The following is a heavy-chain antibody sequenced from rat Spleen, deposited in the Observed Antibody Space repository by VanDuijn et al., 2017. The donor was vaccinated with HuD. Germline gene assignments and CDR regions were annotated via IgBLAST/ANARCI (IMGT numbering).Heavy chain of an antibody. CDR3: TTQEAIAAISLDY. V-gene: IGHV5-25*01. Sequence: EVQLVESGGGLVQPGRSMKLSCAASGFTFSNYDMAWVRQAPTKGLEWVASISYGGSSTYYRDSVKGRFTISRDNAKSTLYLQMDSLRSEDTATYYGTTQEAIAAISLDYWGQGVMVTVSS. D-gene: IGHD1-2*01. J-gene: IGHJ2*01. CDR1: GFTFSNYD. CDR2: ISYGGSST.